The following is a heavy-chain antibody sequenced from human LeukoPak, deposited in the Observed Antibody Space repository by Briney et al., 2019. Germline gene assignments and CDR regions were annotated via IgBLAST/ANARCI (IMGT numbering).Heavy chain of an antibody. CDR3: ARGGTYYYDSSGYLAFDI. Sequence: SETLSLTCTVSGGSISSSSYYWGWIRQPPGKGLKWIGSIYYSGSTYYNPSLKSRVTISVDTSKNQFSLKLSSVTAADTAVYYCARGGTYYYDSSGYLAFDIWGQGTMVTVSS. CDR2: IYYSGST. CDR1: GGSISSSSYY. D-gene: IGHD3-22*01. J-gene: IGHJ3*02. V-gene: IGHV4-39*01.